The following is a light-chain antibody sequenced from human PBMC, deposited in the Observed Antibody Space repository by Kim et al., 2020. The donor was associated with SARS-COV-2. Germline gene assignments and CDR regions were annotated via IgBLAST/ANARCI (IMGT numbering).Light chain of an antibody. CDR3: GTWDSSLSAFV. J-gene: IGLJ1*01. CDR2: DNN. CDR1: SSNIGNHY. V-gene: IGLV1-51*01. Sequence: GQKVTISCSGSSSNIGNHYVSWYQQHPGTAPKFLIYDNNKRPSGIPDRFSGSKSGTSATLGITGLQTGDEADYYCGTWDSSLSAFVFGTGTKVTVL.